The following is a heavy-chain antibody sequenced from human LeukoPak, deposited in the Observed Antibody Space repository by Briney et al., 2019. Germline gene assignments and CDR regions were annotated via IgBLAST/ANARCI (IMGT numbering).Heavy chain of an antibody. CDR3: ARGRYTFDY. V-gene: IGHV4-59*01. CDR1: GGSISGYY. CDR2: IYYSGST. Sequence: WETLSPTCTVSGGSISGYYWTWIRQPPGKGLEYIGYIYYSGSTNHNPSLKSRVTISVDTSKNQFSLKLSSVTAADTAVYYCARGRYTFDYWGQGTLVTVSS. D-gene: IGHD1-1*01. J-gene: IGHJ4*02.